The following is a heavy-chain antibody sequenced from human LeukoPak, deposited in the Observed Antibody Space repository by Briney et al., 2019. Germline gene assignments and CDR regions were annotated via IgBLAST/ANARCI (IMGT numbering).Heavy chain of an antibody. J-gene: IGHJ4*02. CDR1: GYTFASCG. Sequence: ASVKLSCTDSGYTFASCGISWVRKAPGQGLEWMEWISAYNGNTNYAQKHKGRVTMTTDTSTSTAYMELRSLRSDDTAVYYCARDQHEIVVVPAAVDFDYWGQGTLVTVSS. CDR3: ARDQHEIVVVPAAVDFDY. CDR2: ISAYNGNT. D-gene: IGHD2-2*01. V-gene: IGHV1-18*01.